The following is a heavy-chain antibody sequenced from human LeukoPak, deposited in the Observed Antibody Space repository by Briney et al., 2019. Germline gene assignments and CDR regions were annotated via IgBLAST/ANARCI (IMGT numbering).Heavy chain of an antibody. CDR1: GLIFSKYW. CDR3: AKDSYSKGDF. CDR2: IKNDGAVK. J-gene: IGHJ4*02. D-gene: IGHD6-13*01. Sequence: GGSLRLSCAASGLIFSKYWMSWVRQAPGKGLEWVANIKNDGAVKNYVDSVKGRFTISRDNAKNSLYLQMNSLRAEDTAVYYCAKDSYSKGDFWGQGVLVTVSS. V-gene: IGHV3-7*01.